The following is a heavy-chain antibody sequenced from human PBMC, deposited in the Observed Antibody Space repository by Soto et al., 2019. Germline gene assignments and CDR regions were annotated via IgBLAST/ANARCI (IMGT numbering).Heavy chain of an antibody. CDR1: GGTFSSYA. V-gene: IGHV1-69*12. J-gene: IGHJ6*02. D-gene: IGHD4-17*01. Sequence: QVQLVQSGAEVKKPGSSVKVSCKASGGTFSSYAISWVRQAPGQGLEWMGGIIPIFGTANYAQKFQGRVTITADESTSTAYMELSSLRSEDTAVYYCAGTSEPTVTTGGGAYYYYGMDVWGQGTTVTVSS. CDR3: AGTSEPTVTTGGGAYYYYGMDV. CDR2: IIPIFGTA.